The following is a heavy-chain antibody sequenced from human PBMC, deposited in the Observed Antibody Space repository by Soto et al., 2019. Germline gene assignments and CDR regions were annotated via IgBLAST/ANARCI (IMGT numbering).Heavy chain of an antibody. Sequence: QVQLVQSGAEVKKPGSSVKVSCKASGGTFSSYAISWVRQAPGQGLEWMGGIIPIFGTANYAQKFQGRVTITADESTSPAYMELSSLRSEDTAVYYCARDPGGYSSGWYDGMDVWGQGTTVTVSS. D-gene: IGHD6-19*01. CDR1: GGTFSSYA. CDR3: ARDPGGYSSGWYDGMDV. V-gene: IGHV1-69*01. J-gene: IGHJ6*02. CDR2: IIPIFGTA.